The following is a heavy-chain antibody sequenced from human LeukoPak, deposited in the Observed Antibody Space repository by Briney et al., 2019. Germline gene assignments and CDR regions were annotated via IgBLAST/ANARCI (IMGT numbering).Heavy chain of an antibody. CDR2: IYYSGST. CDR1: GGSISSGDYY. J-gene: IGHJ4*02. V-gene: IGHV4-30-4*01. Sequence: KPSQTLSLTCTVSGGSISSGDYYWSWIRQPPGKGLEWIGYIYYSGSTYYNPSLKSRVTISVDTSKNQFSLKLSSVTAADTAVYYCARTNTIFGVVITPRYYFDYWGQGTLVTVSS. D-gene: IGHD3-3*01. CDR3: ARTNTIFGVVITPRYYFDY.